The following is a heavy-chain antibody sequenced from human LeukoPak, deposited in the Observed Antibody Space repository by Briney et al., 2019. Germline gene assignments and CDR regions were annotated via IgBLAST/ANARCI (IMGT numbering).Heavy chain of an antibody. Sequence: SETLSLTCAVYGGSFSGYYWSWIRQPPGKGLEWIGEINHSGSTNYNPSLKSRVTISVDTSKKQFSLKLSSVTAADTAVYYCARASMGYSSSWHFDYWGQGTLVTVSS. CDR1: GGSFSGYY. CDR3: ARASMGYSSSWHFDY. J-gene: IGHJ4*02. CDR2: INHSGST. D-gene: IGHD6-13*01. V-gene: IGHV4-34*01.